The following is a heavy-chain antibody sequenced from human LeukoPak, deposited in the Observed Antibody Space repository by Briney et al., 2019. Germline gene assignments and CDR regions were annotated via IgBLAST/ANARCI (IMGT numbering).Heavy chain of an antibody. CDR3: VRATASNWFDP. CDR2: IKQDGSEK. D-gene: IGHD2-21*01. Sequence: PGGSLRLSCAASGFTSSSYWMSWVRQAPGKGLEWVANIKQDGSEKYYVDSVKGRFSVSRDNAKNSLYLQMNSLRTEDTAVYYCVRATASNWFDPWGQGTLDTVSS. CDR1: GFTSSSYW. V-gene: IGHV3-7*01. J-gene: IGHJ5*02.